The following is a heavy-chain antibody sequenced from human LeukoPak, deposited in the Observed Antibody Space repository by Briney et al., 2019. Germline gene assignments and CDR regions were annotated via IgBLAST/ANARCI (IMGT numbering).Heavy chain of an antibody. J-gene: IGHJ4*02. Sequence: PGGSLRLSCAASGFSFSGYWMSWVRQAPGKGLEWVANIKKDGSETHYLDSVKGRFTISRDNGKNSLHLQMNSLRAEDTAVYYCAKDTFRDYYDSSGYYDYWGQGTLVTVSS. D-gene: IGHD3-22*01. CDR2: IKKDGSET. CDR3: AKDTFRDYYDSSGYYDY. CDR1: GFSFSGYW. V-gene: IGHV3-7*03.